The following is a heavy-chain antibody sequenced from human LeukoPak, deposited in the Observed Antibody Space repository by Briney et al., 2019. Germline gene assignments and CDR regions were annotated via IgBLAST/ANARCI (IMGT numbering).Heavy chain of an antibody. CDR2: INPNSGGT. V-gene: IGHV1-2*02. Sequence: ASVKVSCKASGYTFTGYYMHWVRQAPGRGLEWMGWINPNSGGTNYAQKFQGRVTMTRDTSISTAYMELSRLRSDDTAVYYCASVEAVADQFDPWGQGTLVTVSS. CDR1: GYTFTGYY. J-gene: IGHJ5*02. D-gene: IGHD6-19*01. CDR3: ASVEAVADQFDP.